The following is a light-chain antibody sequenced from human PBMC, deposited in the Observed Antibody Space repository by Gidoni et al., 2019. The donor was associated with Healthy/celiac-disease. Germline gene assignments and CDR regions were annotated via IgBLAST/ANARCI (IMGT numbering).Light chain of an antibody. J-gene: IGKJ2*03. CDR1: QSVSSSY. Sequence: EIVLTQSPGTLSLSPGERATISCRASQSVSSSYLAWYQQKPGQAPRLLIYGASSRATGIPDRFSGSGSGTDFTLTISRLEPEDFAVYYCQHYGSSPNSFGQGTKLEIK. CDR2: GAS. V-gene: IGKV3-20*01. CDR3: QHYGSSPNS.